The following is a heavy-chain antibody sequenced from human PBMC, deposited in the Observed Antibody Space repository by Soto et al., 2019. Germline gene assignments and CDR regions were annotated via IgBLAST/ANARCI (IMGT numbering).Heavy chain of an antibody. CDR3: TTDLWRIAVVVGSTGYFNP. Sequence: PVGSLRLSCAASGFTFSDAWMSWVRHAPGKGLDWVGRIKSKSDGGTTEYAAPVRGRFTISRDDSKNTLYLQMNSLKTEDTAVYYCTTDLWRIAVVVGSTGYFNPWGQGTPVTVSS. D-gene: IGHD2-15*01. CDR2: IKSKSDGGTT. V-gene: IGHV3-15*01. CDR1: GFTFSDAW. J-gene: IGHJ5*02.